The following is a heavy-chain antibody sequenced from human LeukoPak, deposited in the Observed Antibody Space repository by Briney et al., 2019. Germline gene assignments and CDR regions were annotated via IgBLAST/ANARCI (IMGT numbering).Heavy chain of an antibody. CDR2: IIPTFGTA. D-gene: IGHD1-26*01. V-gene: IGHV1-69*13. CDR3: ARDAVGATAEYFDY. Sequence: SVKVSCKASGGTFSSYAISWVRQAPGQGLEWMGGIIPTFGTANYAQKFQGRVTITADESTSTAHMELSSLRSEDTAVYYCARDAVGATAEYFDYWGQGTLVTVSS. CDR1: GGTFSSYA. J-gene: IGHJ4*02.